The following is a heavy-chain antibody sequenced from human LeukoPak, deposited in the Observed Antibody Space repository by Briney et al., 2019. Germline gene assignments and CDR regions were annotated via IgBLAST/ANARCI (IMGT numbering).Heavy chain of an antibody. CDR3: ARENNDFWSGYPGLFDP. CDR2: ISSSGSTI. J-gene: IGHJ5*02. D-gene: IGHD3-3*01. V-gene: IGHV3-11*01. CDR1: GFTFSDYY. Sequence: TGGSLRFSCAASGFTFSDYYMSWIRQAPGKGLEWVSYISSSGSTIYYADSVKGRFTISRDNAKNSLYLQMNSLRAEDTAVYYCARENNDFWSGYPGLFDPWGQGTLVTVSS.